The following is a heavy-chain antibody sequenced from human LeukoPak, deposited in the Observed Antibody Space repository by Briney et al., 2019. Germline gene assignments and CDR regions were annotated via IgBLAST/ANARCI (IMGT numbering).Heavy chain of an antibody. Sequence: GGSLRLSCAASGFTFSNYWMNWVRQAPGKGLEWVANIKQDGSEMYYVDSVKGRFTISRDNAKNSLYLQMNSLRVEDTAVYYCATGIAAAGPLDYYYGMDVWGQGTTVTVSS. CDR3: ATGIAAAGPLDYYYGMDV. CDR2: IKQDGSEM. V-gene: IGHV3-7*01. J-gene: IGHJ6*02. CDR1: GFTFSNYW. D-gene: IGHD6-13*01.